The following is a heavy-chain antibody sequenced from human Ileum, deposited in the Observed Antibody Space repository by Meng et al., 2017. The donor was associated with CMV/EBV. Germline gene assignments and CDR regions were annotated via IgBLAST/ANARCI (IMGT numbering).Heavy chain of an antibody. V-gene: IGHV2-5*02. CDR3: AQTGPVRDYFQS. D-gene: IGHD1-1*01. J-gene: IGHJ4*02. Sequence: QINLKQSGPTLMKPKQSLTLTCTFSGFSLTRSGMGLGWMRPPPGKDLEWLALIYWDDDKRSSPSLNNRLTITKAASKNQVVLSMTSMGPVDTATYYCAQTGPVRDYFQSWGQGTLVTVSS. CDR2: IYWDDDK. CDR1: GFSLTRSGMG.